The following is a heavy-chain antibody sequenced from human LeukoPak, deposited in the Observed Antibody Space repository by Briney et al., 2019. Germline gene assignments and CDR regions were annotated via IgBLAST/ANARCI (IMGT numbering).Heavy chain of an antibody. CDR1: GFTFSSYW. D-gene: IGHD3-3*01. CDR3: ARDSSRWYFDY. CDR2: INSDGSST. J-gene: IGHJ4*02. V-gene: IGHV3-74*01. Sequence: GGSLRLSCAASGFTFSSYWMHWVRQAPGKGLVWVSRINSDGSSTSYADSVKGRFTISRDNAKNTLYLQMNSLRAEDMAVYYCARDSSRWYFDYWGQGTLVTVSS.